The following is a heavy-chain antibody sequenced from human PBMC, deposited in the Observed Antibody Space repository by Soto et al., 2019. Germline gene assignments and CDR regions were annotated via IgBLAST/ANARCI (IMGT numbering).Heavy chain of an antibody. Sequence: GASVKVSCKTSGYTFTRYNLHWVRQAPGQGLEWMGWINTGNGKTIYSQRFQGRVTITRDTSASTAYMELSSLRSEDTAVYYCARSIVVVTSFDYWGQGTLVTVSS. V-gene: IGHV1-3*04. CDR1: GYTFTRYN. J-gene: IGHJ4*02. CDR2: INTGNGKT. CDR3: ARSIVVVTSFDY. D-gene: IGHD3-22*01.